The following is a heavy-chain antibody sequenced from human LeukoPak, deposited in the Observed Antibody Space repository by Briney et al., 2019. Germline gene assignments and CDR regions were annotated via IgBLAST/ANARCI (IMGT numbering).Heavy chain of an antibody. CDR1: GGSISSSEYY. D-gene: IGHD5-18*01. Sequence: TLTLTCTVSGGSISSSEYYWAWIRQPPGKALEWLALIDWDDDKYYSTSLKTRLTISKDTSKNQVVLTMTNMDPVDTATYYCARISVDTAMAHDYWGQGTLVTVSS. J-gene: IGHJ4*02. CDR2: IDWDDDK. V-gene: IGHV2-70*18. CDR3: ARISVDTAMAHDY.